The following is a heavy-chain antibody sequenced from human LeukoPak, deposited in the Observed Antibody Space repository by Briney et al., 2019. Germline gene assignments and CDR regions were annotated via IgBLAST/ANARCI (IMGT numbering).Heavy chain of an antibody. J-gene: IGHJ6*02. V-gene: IGHV1-18*01. Sequence: ASVKVSCKASGYTFTSYGISWVRQAPGQGLEWMGWISAYNGNTNYAQKLQGRVTMTTDTSTSTAYMELRSLRSDNTAVYYCARDPRFLEWFPSYYYGMDVWGQGTTVTASS. D-gene: IGHD3-3*01. CDR2: ISAYNGNT. CDR1: GYTFTSYG. CDR3: ARDPRFLEWFPSYYYGMDV.